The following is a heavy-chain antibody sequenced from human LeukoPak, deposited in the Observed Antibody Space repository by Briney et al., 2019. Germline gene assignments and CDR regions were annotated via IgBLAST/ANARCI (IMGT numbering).Heavy chain of an antibody. J-gene: IGHJ4*02. V-gene: IGHV4-59*08. CDR1: GGSISGYY. CDR3: ARHLRAVAGGRYFDY. CDR2: IYHNGGT. D-gene: IGHD6-19*01. Sequence: ASETLSLTCTVSGGSISGYYWSWIRQPPGKGLEWIGYIYHNGGTNHNPSLQSRLTISIDTSKNQFSLKLSSVTAADTAVYYCARHLRAVAGGRYFDYWGQGTQVTVSS.